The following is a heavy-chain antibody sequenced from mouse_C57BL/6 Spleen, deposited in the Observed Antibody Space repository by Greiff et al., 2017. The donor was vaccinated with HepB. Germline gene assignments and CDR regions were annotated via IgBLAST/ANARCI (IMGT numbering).Heavy chain of an antibody. CDR3: AVWLRQDY. CDR1: GYTFTSYW. Sequence: QVQLQQPGAELVMPGASVKLSCKASGYTFTSYWMHWVKQRPGQGLEWIGEIDPSDSYTNYNQKFKGKSTLTVDKSSSTAYMQLSSLTSEDSAVYYCAVWLRQDYWGQGTTLTVSS. CDR2: IDPSDSYT. D-gene: IGHD2-2*01. J-gene: IGHJ2*01. V-gene: IGHV1-69*01.